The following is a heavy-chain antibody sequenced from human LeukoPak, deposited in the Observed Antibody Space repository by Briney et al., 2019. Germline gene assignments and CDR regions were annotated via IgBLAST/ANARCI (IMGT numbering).Heavy chain of an antibody. V-gene: IGHV3-30*18. CDR3: AKLGYSSGWYDFQIDAFDF. Sequence: GGSLRLPCAASGFSFSSYGMHWVRQAPGKGLEWVAVISYDGSDKFYADSVKGRFTISRDNSKNTLYLQMNSLRAEDTAVYYCAKLGYSSGWYDFQIDAFDFWGQGTMVTVSS. J-gene: IGHJ3*01. CDR1: GFSFSSYG. CDR2: ISYDGSDK. D-gene: IGHD6-19*01.